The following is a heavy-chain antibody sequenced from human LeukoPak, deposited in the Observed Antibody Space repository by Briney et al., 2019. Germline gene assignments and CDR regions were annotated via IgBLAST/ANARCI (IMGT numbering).Heavy chain of an antibody. CDR3: ARDNRFSVGQWLVPYYYYMDV. Sequence: PRASVKVSCKASGGTFSSYAISWVRQAPGQGLEWMGGIIPIFGTANYAQKFQGRVTITADKSTSTAYMELSSLRSEDTAVYYCARDNRFSVGQWLVPYYYYMDVWGKGTTVTVSS. V-gene: IGHV1-69*06. CDR1: GGTFSSYA. CDR2: IIPIFGTA. D-gene: IGHD6-19*01. J-gene: IGHJ6*03.